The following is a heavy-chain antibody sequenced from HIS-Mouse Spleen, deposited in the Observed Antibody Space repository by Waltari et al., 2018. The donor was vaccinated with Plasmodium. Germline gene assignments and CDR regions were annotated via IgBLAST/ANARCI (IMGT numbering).Heavy chain of an antibody. CDR3: AKDRRSSSWYVDY. V-gene: IGHV3-30*18. CDR2: ISYDGSNK. J-gene: IGHJ4*02. CDR1: GFTFSSYG. Sequence: QVQLVESGGGVVQPGRSLRLSCAASGFTFSSYGMHWVRQAPGKGLGWVAGISYDGSNKDYADSVKGRFTISRDNSKNTLYLQMNSLRAEDTAVYYCAKDRRSSSWYVDYWGQGTLVTVSS. D-gene: IGHD6-13*01.